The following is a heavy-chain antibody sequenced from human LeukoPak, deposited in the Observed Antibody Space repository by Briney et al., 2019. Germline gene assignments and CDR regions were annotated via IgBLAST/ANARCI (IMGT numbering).Heavy chain of an antibody. CDR1: GFTFSSYS. Sequence: PGGSLRLSCAASGFTFSSYSMNCVRQAPGKGLEWVSYISSSSSTIYYADSVKGRFTISRDNAKNSLYLHTNSLKDEDTAVYYCARGALDFDYWGQGTLVTVSS. CDR3: ARGALDFDY. J-gene: IGHJ4*02. V-gene: IGHV3-48*02. CDR2: ISSSSSTI.